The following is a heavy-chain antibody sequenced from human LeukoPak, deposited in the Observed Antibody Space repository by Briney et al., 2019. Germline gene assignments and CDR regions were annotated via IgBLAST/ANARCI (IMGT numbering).Heavy chain of an antibody. CDR1: GFTFSNYD. CDR2: ISSSSSYI. J-gene: IGHJ4*02. V-gene: IGHV3-21*06. CDR3: ATDRGYSTFDY. Sequence: PGGSLRLSCVASGFTFSNYDMNWVRQAPGEGLEWVSFISSSSSYIYYADSVKGRFTISRDNARNSLYLQMTSLRAEDTALYYCATDRGYSTFDYWGQGTLVTVSS. D-gene: IGHD6-13*01.